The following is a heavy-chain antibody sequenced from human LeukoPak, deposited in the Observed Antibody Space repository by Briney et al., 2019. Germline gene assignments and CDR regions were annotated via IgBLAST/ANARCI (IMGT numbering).Heavy chain of an antibody. CDR2: ISGSGGST. CDR1: GFTFSSYA. D-gene: IGHD5-24*01. J-gene: IGHJ4*02. Sequence: GGSLRLSCAASGFTFSSYAMSWVRQAPGKGLEWVSAISGSGGSTYYADSVKGRFTISRDNSKNTLYLQMDSLRAEDTAVYYCAKGPRMATIPYYFDYWGQGTLVTVSS. CDR3: AKGPRMATIPYYFDY. V-gene: IGHV3-23*01.